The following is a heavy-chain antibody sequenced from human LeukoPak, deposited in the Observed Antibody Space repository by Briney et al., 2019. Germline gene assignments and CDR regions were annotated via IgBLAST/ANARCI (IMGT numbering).Heavy chain of an antibody. Sequence: GGSLRLSCAGAGFSITDHHMDWVRQAPGKGLEWIGRSATTKPNSCTTQYAASVRGRFTISRDDSQNSLYLHLNSLKTEDTAVYYCVRVLTTGSGWYHFDNWGLGTLVTVSS. D-gene: IGHD1-1*01. CDR1: GFSITDHH. J-gene: IGHJ4*02. CDR3: VRVLTTGSGWYHFDN. V-gene: IGHV3-72*01. CDR2: SATTKPNSCTT.